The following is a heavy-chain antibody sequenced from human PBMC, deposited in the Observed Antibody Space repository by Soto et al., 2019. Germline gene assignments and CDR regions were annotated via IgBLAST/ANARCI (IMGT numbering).Heavy chain of an antibody. CDR3: ARGGIQLWFPFDY. CDR1: GGFISRYS. Sequence: LETPCPPRTGSGGFISRYSWGWGRQPPGKGLEWIGYIHYSGSTNYNPSLKSRVTISVDTSKNQFSLRLSSVTAADTAVYYCARGGIQLWFPFDYWGQGTLVTVSS. CDR2: IHYSGST. D-gene: IGHD5-18*01. J-gene: IGHJ4*02. V-gene: IGHV4-59*08.